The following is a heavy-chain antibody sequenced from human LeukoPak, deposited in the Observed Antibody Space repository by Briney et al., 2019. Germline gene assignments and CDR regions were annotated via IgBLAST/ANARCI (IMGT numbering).Heavy chain of an antibody. V-gene: IGHV3-23*01. CDR2: ISGSGGST. CDR1: GFTFSSYA. CDR3: AKGSGYYYGRFDY. D-gene: IGHD3-22*01. J-gene: IGHJ4*02. Sequence: GGSLRLSCAASGFTFSSYAMSWVRQPPGKGLEWVSAISGSGGSTYYADSVKGRFTISRDNSKNTLHLQMNSLRAEDTAVYYCAKGSGYYYGRFDYWGQGTLVTVSS.